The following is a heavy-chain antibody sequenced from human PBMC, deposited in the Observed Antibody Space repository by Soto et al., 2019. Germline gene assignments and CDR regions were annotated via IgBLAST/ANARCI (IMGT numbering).Heavy chain of an antibody. D-gene: IGHD2-21*02. CDR1: GFSLSTGGVG. Sequence: QITLKESGPSLVKPTQTLTLTCTFSGFSLSTGGVGVGWIRQPPGKALEWLALISWDDDKGYSPSLRSRLTVTKDTSKDQVVLTMTNMDPVDTATYYCAHSRCGGDCLQSYSSHYYYGMDVWGQGTTVTVSS. V-gene: IGHV2-5*02. J-gene: IGHJ6*02. CDR2: ISWDDDK. CDR3: AHSRCGGDCLQSYSSHYYYGMDV.